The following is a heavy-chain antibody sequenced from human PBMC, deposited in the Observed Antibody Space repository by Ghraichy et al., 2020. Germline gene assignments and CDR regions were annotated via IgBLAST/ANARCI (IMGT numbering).Heavy chain of an antibody. J-gene: IGHJ3*02. CDR1: GFTFSGSA. V-gene: IGHV3-73*01. CDR2: IRSKANSYAT. D-gene: IGHD3-10*01. CDR3: TRLLVTMVRGEDI. Sequence: GGSLRLSCAASGFTFSGSAMHWVRQASGKGLEWVGRIRSKANSYATAYAASVKGRFTISRDDSKNTAYLQMNSLKTEDTAVYYCTRLLVTMVRGEDIWGQGTMVTVSS.